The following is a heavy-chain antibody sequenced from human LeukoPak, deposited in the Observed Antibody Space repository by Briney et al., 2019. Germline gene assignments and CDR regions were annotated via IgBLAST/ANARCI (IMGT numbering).Heavy chain of an antibody. D-gene: IGHD2-2*02. V-gene: IGHV4-38-2*02. CDR1: GYSISSGYY. J-gene: IGHJ5*02. CDR3: AREYCSSTSCYNFNWFDP. CDR2: IYHSGST. Sequence: PSETLSLTCTVPGYSISSGYYWGWIRQPPGKGLEWIGSIYHSGSTYYNPSLKSRVTISVDTSKNQFSLKLSSVTAADTAVYYCAREYCSSTSCYNFNWFDPWGQGTLVTVSS.